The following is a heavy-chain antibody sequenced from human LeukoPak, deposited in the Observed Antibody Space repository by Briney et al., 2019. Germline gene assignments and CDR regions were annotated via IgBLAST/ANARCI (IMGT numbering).Heavy chain of an antibody. Sequence: GGSLRLSCAASGFTVSSNYMTWVRQAPGKGLEWVSVVYGGDTTYYADSVKGRFTISRDNSKNTLYLQMNSLRAEDTAVYYCAREDCSSNSCYNHYWGQGTLVTVSS. J-gene: IGHJ4*02. CDR3: AREDCSSNSCYNHY. D-gene: IGHD2-2*02. CDR2: VYGGDTT. V-gene: IGHV3-66*01. CDR1: GFTVSSNY.